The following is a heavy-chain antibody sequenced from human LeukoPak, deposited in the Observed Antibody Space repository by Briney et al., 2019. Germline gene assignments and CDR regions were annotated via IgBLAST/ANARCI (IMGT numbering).Heavy chain of an antibody. CDR1: GYTFTGYY. Sequence: ASVKVSCKASGYTFTGYYMHWVRQAPGQGLEWMGWINPNSGGTNYAQKFQGRVTMTRDTSISTAYMELSRLRSDDTAVYYCARDLSPVWGDYARLTDYWGQGTLVTVSS. D-gene: IGHD4-17*01. V-gene: IGHV1-2*02. CDR3: ARDLSPVWGDYARLTDY. J-gene: IGHJ4*02. CDR2: INPNSGGT.